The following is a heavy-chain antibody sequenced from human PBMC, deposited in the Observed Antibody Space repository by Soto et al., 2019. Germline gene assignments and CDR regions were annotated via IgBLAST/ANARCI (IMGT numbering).Heavy chain of an antibody. D-gene: IGHD3-3*01. CDR2: ISAYNGNT. CDR3: ARGGDFWSGYPRRGAFDI. J-gene: IGHJ3*02. V-gene: IGHV1-18*01. Sequence: ASVKVSCKASGYTFTSYGISWVRQAPGQGLEWMGWISAYNGNTNYAQKLQGRVTMTTDTSTSTAYMELRSLRSDDTAVYYCARGGDFWSGYPRRGAFDIWGQGTMVTVSS. CDR1: GYTFTSYG.